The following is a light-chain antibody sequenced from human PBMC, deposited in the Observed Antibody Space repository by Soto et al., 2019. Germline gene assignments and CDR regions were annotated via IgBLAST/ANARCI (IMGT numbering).Light chain of an antibody. V-gene: IGLV2-14*01. CDR3: SSYTSSSTWV. CDR1: SSDVGGYNY. CDR2: EVC. Sequence: QSVLTQPASVSGSPGQSITISCTGTSSDVGGYNYVSWYQQHPGKAPKLMIYEVCNRPSGVSNRFSGSKSGNTASLTISGLQAEDEADYYCSSYTSSSTWVFGGGTKVTVL. J-gene: IGLJ3*02.